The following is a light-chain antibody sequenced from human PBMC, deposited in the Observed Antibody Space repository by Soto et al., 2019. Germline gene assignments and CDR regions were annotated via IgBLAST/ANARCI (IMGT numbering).Light chain of an antibody. CDR3: QQRSNWPVT. CDR1: QSVSSY. V-gene: IGKV3-11*01. CDR2: DAS. Sequence: EIVLTQSPATLSLSPGERATLPCRASQSVSSYLAWYQQKPGQAPRLLIYDASNRATGIPARFSGSGSWTDFKLSISSLEPEDLAVYYCQQRSNWPVTFGQGTRLEIK. J-gene: IGKJ5*01.